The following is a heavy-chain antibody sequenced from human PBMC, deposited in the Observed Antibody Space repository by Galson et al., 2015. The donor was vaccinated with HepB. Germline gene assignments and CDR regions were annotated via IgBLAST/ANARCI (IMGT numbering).Heavy chain of an antibody. D-gene: IGHD3-10*01. CDR3: ARDKGRSWHYMDV. V-gene: IGHV3-30-3*01. J-gene: IGHJ6*03. CDR2: ISYDGSNK. CDR1: GFTFSSYA. Sequence: SLRLSCAASGFTFSSYAMHWVRQAPGKELEWVAVISYDGSNKYYADSVKGRFTISRDNSKNTLYLQMNSLRAEDTAVYYCARDKGRSWHYMDVWGKGTTVTVSS.